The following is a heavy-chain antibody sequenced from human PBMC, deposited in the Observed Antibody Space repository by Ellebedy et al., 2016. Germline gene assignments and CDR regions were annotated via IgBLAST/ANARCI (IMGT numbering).Heavy chain of an antibody. CDR1: GASISSYY. V-gene: IGHV4-59*08. J-gene: IGHJ4*02. D-gene: IGHD4-23*01. CDR3: ARATVVTRPALDY. CDR2: IYDSGST. Sequence: SETLSLXXTVSGASISSYYWNWIRQPPGKGLEWIGYIYDSGSTGYNPSLKSRVTMAVDTSKKQFSLKLSSVTAADTAVYYCARATVVTRPALDYWGQGTLVTVSS.